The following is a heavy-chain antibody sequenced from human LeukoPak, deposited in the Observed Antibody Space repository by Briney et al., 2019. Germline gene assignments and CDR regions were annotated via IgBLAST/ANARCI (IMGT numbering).Heavy chain of an antibody. J-gene: IGHJ4*02. CDR1: GFTFSGYA. V-gene: IGHV3-23*01. CDR2: ISGNGGST. D-gene: IGHD3-16*01. CDR3: AKETRAGGYFDY. Sequence: GGSLRLSCAASGFTFSGYAMSWVRQFPGKGLEWASAISGNGGSTYYADSMKGRFTISRDNSKDTLYLQMNSLRVEDTAVYYCAKETRAGGYFDYWGQGTLLTVSS.